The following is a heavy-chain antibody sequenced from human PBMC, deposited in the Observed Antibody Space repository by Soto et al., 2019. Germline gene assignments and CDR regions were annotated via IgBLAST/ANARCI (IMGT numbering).Heavy chain of an antibody. CDR3: ARGKEVGAPFFDS. Sequence: GGSLRLSCEASGFTFSGFDMHWVRQPTGKGLEWVSTIGTAGDTYYAVSVKGRFTISRDNAKNSLSLQMNSLRAGDTAVYFCARGKEVGAPFFDSWGQGTQVTVYS. CDR1: GFTFSGFD. D-gene: IGHD2-15*01. J-gene: IGHJ4*02. V-gene: IGHV3-13*01. CDR2: IGTAGDT.